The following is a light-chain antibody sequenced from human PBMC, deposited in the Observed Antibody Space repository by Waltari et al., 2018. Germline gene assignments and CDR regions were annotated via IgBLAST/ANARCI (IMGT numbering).Light chain of an antibody. CDR2: VNSDGSH. J-gene: IGLJ3*02. Sequence: QLVLTQSPSASASLGASVKLTCTLSSGHSSNVIAWHQPQPEKGPRYLMKVNSDGSHGKGDKIPDRFSGSSSGAEHYLAISSLQSEDEADYYCQTGGHGTWVFGGGTKLTVL. V-gene: IGLV4-69*01. CDR1: SGHSSNV. CDR3: QTGGHGTWV.